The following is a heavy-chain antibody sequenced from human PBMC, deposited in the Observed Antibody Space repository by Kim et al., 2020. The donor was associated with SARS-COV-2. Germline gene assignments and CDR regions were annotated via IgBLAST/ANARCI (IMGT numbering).Heavy chain of an antibody. CDR1: GGSISSSSYY. J-gene: IGHJ4*02. Sequence: SETLSLTCTVSGGSISSSSYYWGWIRQPPGKGLEWIGSIYYSGSTYYNPSLKSRVTISVDTSKNQFSLKLSSVTAADTAVYYCARDDYCTNGVCSVWGLLDYWGQGTLVTVSS. CDR3: ARDDYCTNGVCSVWGLLDY. CDR2: IYYSGST. D-gene: IGHD2-8*01. V-gene: IGHV4-39*07.